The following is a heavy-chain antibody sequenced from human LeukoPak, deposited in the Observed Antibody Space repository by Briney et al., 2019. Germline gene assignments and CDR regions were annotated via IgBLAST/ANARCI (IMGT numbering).Heavy chain of an antibody. CDR2: IYSGGST. D-gene: IGHD3-10*01. J-gene: IGHJ4*02. V-gene: IGHV3-66*01. CDR3: AAITMVRGWVFDY. Sequence: PGGSLRLSCAASGFTVSSNYMSWVRQAPGKWLEWVSVIYSGGSTYYADSVKGRFTISRDNSKNTLYLQMNSLRAEDTAVYYCAAITMVRGWVFDYWGQGTLVTVSS. CDR1: GFTVSSNY.